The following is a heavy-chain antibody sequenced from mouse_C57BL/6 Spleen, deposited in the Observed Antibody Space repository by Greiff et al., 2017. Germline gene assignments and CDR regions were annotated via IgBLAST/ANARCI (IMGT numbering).Heavy chain of an antibody. J-gene: IGHJ3*01. V-gene: IGHV14-4*01. CDR1: GFNIKDDY. CDR3: TTSYYGSSRFAY. Sequence: EVQGVESGAELVRPGASVKLSCTASGFNIKDDYMHWVKQRPEQGLEWIGWIDPENGDTEYASKFQGKATITADTSSNTAYLQLSSLTSEDTAVYYCTTSYYGSSRFAYWGQGTLVTVSA. CDR2: IDPENGDT. D-gene: IGHD1-1*01.